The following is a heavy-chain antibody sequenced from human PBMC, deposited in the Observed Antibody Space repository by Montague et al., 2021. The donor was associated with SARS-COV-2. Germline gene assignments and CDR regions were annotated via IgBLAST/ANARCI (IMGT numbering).Heavy chain of an antibody. CDR2: INYSDST. Sequence: SETLSLTCTVSGGSISSNYWSWVRHRPGQGLEWNGIINYSDSTNYNPSLKSRVTISVDTSKNQFSLKLSSVTAADTAVYYCARQVVGATPRVMGFDPWGQGTLVTVSS. J-gene: IGHJ5*02. V-gene: IGHV4-59*08. CDR1: GGSISSNY. CDR3: ARQVVGATPRVMGFDP. D-gene: IGHD1-26*01.